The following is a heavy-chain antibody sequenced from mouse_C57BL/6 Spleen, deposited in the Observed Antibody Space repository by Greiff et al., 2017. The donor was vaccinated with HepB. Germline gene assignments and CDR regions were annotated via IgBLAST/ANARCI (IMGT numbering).Heavy chain of an antibody. J-gene: IGHJ4*01. Sequence: VQLQQPGAELVMPGASVKLSCKASGYTFTSYWMHWVKQRPGQGLEWIGEIDPSDSYTNYNQKFKGKSTLTVDKSSSTAYMQLSSLTSEDSAVYYCARDYYGSRESMDYWGQGTSVTVSS. CDR3: ARDYYGSRESMDY. CDR2: IDPSDSYT. D-gene: IGHD1-1*01. CDR1: GYTFTSYW. V-gene: IGHV1-69*01.